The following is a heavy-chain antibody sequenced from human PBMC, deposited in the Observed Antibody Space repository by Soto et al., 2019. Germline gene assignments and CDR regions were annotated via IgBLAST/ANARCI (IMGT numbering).Heavy chain of an antibody. V-gene: IGHV3-21*01. CDR2: ISSSSSYI. J-gene: IGHJ4*02. Sequence: EVQLVESGGGLVKPGGSLRLSCAASGFTFSSYSMNWVRQAPGKGLEWVSSISSSSSYIYYADSVKGRFTISRDNAKNSLYLQMNSLRAEDTAVYYCARVTVEWFLSAAAFDYWGQGTLVTVSS. CDR3: ARVTVEWFLSAAAFDY. CDR1: GFTFSSYS. D-gene: IGHD3-3*01.